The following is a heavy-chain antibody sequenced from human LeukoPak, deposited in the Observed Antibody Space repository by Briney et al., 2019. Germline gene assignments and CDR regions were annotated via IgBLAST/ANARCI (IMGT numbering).Heavy chain of an antibody. CDR3: ARGGTLQRGYSYGVRKIHFDY. CDR1: GGSFSGYY. Sequence: SETLSLTCAVYGGSFSGYYWSWIRQPPGKGLEWIGEINHSGSTNYNPSLKGRVTISVDTSKNQFSLKLSSVTAADTAAYYCARGGTLQRGYSYGVRKIHFDYWGQGTLVTVSS. CDR2: INHSGST. D-gene: IGHD5-18*01. J-gene: IGHJ4*02. V-gene: IGHV4-34*01.